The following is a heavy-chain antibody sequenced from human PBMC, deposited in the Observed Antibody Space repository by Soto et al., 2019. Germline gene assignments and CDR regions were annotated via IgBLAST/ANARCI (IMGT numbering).Heavy chain of an antibody. Sequence: PGESLKISCKASGYNFTAFWIHWVRQMPGKGLEWLGKIDPSDSYTNYSPSFEGHVTISTDNSITTAYVQWSSLRASDTALYFCARVHKNWFDSWAQGTMVTVSS. CDR3: ARVHKNWFDS. J-gene: IGHJ5*01. CDR1: GYNFTAFW. CDR2: IDPSDSYT. V-gene: IGHV5-10-1*01.